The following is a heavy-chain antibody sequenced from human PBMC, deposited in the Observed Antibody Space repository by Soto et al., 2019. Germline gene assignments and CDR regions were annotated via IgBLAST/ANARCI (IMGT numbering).Heavy chain of an antibody. Sequence: EVQLVESGGGLVQPGGSLRLSCAASGFTVSSNYMTWVRQAPGKGLEWVSNIYSGGTTSYADSVKGRFTISRDNSKNTQLLQINSLRDDDTAVYYCASGASGNYRWGQGTLVTVSS. D-gene: IGHD3-10*01. J-gene: IGHJ4*02. CDR1: GFTVSSNY. CDR3: ASGASGNYR. V-gene: IGHV3-66*01. CDR2: IYSGGTT.